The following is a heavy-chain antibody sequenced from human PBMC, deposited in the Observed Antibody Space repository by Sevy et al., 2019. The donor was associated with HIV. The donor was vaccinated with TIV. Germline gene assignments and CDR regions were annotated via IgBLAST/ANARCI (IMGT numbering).Heavy chain of an antibody. V-gene: IGHV3-11*01. J-gene: IGHJ4*02. CDR3: ARVRTQLRFLEWLPRHFDY. Sequence: GGSLRLSCAASGFTFSDYYMSWIRQAPGKGLEWVSYISSSGSTIYNPDSVKGRFTISRDNAKNSLYLQMNSLRAEDTAVYYCARVRTQLRFLEWLPRHFDYWGQRTLVTVSS. D-gene: IGHD3-3*01. CDR1: GFTFSDYY. CDR2: ISSSGSTI.